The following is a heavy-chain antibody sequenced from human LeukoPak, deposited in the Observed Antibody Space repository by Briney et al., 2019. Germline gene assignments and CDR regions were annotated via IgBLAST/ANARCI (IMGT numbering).Heavy chain of an antibody. J-gene: IGHJ4*02. CDR3: AKGLSPGYSSGWRIDY. V-gene: IGHV3-30*18. CDR1: GFTLSSYG. D-gene: IGHD6-19*01. CDR2: ISYDGSNK. Sequence: GRSLRLSCAASGFTLSSYGMHWVRQAPGKGLEWVAVISYDGSNKYYADSVKGRFTISRDNSKNTLYLQMNSLRAEDTAVYYCAKGLSPGYSSGWRIDYWGQGTLVTVSS.